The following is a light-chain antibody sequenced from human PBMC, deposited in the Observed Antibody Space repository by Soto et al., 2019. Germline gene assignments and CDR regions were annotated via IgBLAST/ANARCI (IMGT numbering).Light chain of an antibody. V-gene: IGLV2-23*02. CDR3: CSYAGSSTLYV. J-gene: IGLJ1*01. CDR2: EVS. CDR1: SSDVGSYNL. Sequence: QSVLTQPASVSGSPGQSITISCTGNSSDVGSYNLVSWYQQHPGKAPKLMIYEVSKRPSGVSNRFSGSKPGNTASLTISGLQAEDEADYYCCSYAGSSTLYVYGTGTKVTVL.